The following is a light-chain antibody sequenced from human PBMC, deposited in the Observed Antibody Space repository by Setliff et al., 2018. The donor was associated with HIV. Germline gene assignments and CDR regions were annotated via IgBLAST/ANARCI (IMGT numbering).Light chain of an antibody. V-gene: IGLV2-14*03. CDR3: SSYTSSSTVL. CDR2: DVS. Sequence: QSALTQPASVSGSPGQSITISCAGTSSDVGSSNYVSWYQQHAGKAPKLLIYDVSNRPSGVSNRFSASKSANTASLTISGLQVEDEADYYCSSYTSSSTVLFGGGTKVTV. CDR1: SSDVGSSNY. J-gene: IGLJ2*01.